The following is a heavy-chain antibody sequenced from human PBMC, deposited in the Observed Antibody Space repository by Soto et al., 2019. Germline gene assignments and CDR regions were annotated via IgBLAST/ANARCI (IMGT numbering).Heavy chain of an antibody. V-gene: IGHV3-30*18. CDR2: ISYDGSNK. CDR3: ANDLGTEMATSS. CDR1: GFTFSSYG. D-gene: IGHD3-16*01. Sequence: QVQLVESGGGVVQPGRSLRLSCAASGFTFSSYGMHWVRQAPGKGLEWVAVISYDGSNKYYADSVKGRFTISRDNSKNTLSLQTNSLRAEDTAVYYCANDLGTEMATSSWGQGTLVTVSS. J-gene: IGHJ4*02.